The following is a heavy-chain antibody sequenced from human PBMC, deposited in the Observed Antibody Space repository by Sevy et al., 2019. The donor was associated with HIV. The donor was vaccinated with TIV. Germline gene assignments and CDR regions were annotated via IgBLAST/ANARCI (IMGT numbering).Heavy chain of an antibody. CDR2: ISHDGSHK. D-gene: IGHD3-3*01. V-gene: IGHV3-30*03. J-gene: IGHJ6*02. CDR3: AIDLHPNLLYNDLRSGSTGMDV. Sequence: GGSLRLSCVASGFTFRTYGIHWVRQAPGKGLEWVAVISHDGSHKYNEDSVKGRFIISRGNSKNARYLQMISLRVDDTAVYYYAIDLHPNLLYNDLRSGSTGMDVWGQGTTVTVSS. CDR1: GFTFRTYG.